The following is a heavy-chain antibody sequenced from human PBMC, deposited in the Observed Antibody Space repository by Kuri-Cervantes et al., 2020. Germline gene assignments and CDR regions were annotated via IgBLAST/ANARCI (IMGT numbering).Heavy chain of an antibody. CDR1: GFTFSSYA. D-gene: IGHD5-18*01. V-gene: IGHV3-23*01. Sequence: GESLKISCAASGFTFSSYAMSWVRQAPGKGLEWVSAISGSGGSTYYADSVKGRFTISRDNSKNTLYLQMNSLRAEDTAVYYCAKGDTAMAFLVDYWGQGTLVTVSS. J-gene: IGHJ4*02. CDR2: ISGSGGST. CDR3: AKGDTAMAFLVDY.